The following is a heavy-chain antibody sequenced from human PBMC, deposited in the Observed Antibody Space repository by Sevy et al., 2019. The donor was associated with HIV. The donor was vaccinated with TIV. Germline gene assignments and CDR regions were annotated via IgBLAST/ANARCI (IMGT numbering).Heavy chain of an antibody. CDR1: GGTFSSYA. J-gene: IGHJ4*02. Sequence: ASVKVSCKASGGTFSSYAISWVRQAPGQGLEWMGGIIPIFGTANYAQKFQGRATITADKSTSTAYMELSSLRSEDTAVYYCARVLMGSGGFDYWGQGTLVTVSS. CDR2: IIPIFGTA. CDR3: ARVLMGSGGFDY. D-gene: IGHD2-15*01. V-gene: IGHV1-69*06.